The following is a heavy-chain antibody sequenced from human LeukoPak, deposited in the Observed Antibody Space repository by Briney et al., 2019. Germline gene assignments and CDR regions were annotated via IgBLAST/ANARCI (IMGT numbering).Heavy chain of an antibody. Sequence: PGGSLRLSCAASGFTFSSYAMSWVRQAPGKGLEWVSAISGSVGSTYYADSVKGRFTISRDNSKNTLYLQMNSLRAEDTAVYYCARPDTAMVTLPFYYYSYMDVGGKGTTVTVSS. CDR3: ARPDTAMVTLPFYYYSYMDV. V-gene: IGHV3-23*01. D-gene: IGHD5-18*01. CDR1: GFTFSSYA. J-gene: IGHJ6*03. CDR2: ISGSVGST.